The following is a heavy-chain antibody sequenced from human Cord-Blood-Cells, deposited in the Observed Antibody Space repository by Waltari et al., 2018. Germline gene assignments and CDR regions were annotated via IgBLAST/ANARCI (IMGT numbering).Heavy chain of an antibody. J-gene: IGHJ4*02. D-gene: IGHD1-7*01. Sequence: QVQLVESGGGVGQPGRSLRLSCAASGFTFSSYGMHWGRQAPGKGLGWVAVIWYDGSNKDYADSVKGRFTISSDNSKNTLYLQMSSLRAEDTSVYYCARDGNNCNYVLDYWGQGTLVTVSS. V-gene: IGHV3-33*01. CDR1: GFTFSSYG. CDR2: IWYDGSNK. CDR3: ARDGNNCNYVLDY.